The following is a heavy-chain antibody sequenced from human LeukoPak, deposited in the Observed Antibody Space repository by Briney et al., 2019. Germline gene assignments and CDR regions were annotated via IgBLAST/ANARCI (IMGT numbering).Heavy chain of an antibody. V-gene: IGHV3-53*01. CDR2: IYSGGNT. CDR1: GFTVSGNS. Sequence: GGSLRLSCTVSGFTVSGNSMSWVRQAPGKGLEWVSFIYSGGNTHYSDSVKGRFTISRDNSKNTLYLQMNSLRAEDTAVYYCARDLRDSSGSQTNAFDIWGQGTMVTVSS. D-gene: IGHD3-22*01. J-gene: IGHJ3*02. CDR3: ARDLRDSSGSQTNAFDI.